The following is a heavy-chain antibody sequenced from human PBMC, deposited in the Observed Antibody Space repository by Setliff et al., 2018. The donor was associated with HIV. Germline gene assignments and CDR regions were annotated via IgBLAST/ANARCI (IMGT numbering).Heavy chain of an antibody. CDR1: GASISTYY. CDR2: IFYSGSS. J-gene: IGHJ3*02. CDR3: ARRQSYYDILNGRAFDALDI. D-gene: IGHD3-9*01. V-gene: IGHV4-59*08. Sequence: SSETLSLTCTVSGASISTYYWSWIRQPPGKGLEWIGYIFYSGSSNYNPSLKSRVTMSVDTSKKQFSLKLSSVTAADTAVYYCARRQSYYDILNGRAFDALDIWGQGTKVTVSS.